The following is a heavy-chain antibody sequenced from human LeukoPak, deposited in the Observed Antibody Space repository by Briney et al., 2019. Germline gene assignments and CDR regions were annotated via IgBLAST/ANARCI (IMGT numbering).Heavy chain of an antibody. CDR1: GGSFSGYY. Sequence: SETLSLTCAVYGGSFSGYYWSWIRQPPGKGLEWIGEINHSGSTNYNPSLKSRVTISVDTSKNQFSLKLSSVTAADTAVYYCARGRRRYCSSTSCYRNWFDPWGQGTLVTVSS. V-gene: IGHV4-34*01. J-gene: IGHJ5*02. D-gene: IGHD2-2*01. CDR2: INHSGST. CDR3: ARGRRRYCSSTSCYRNWFDP.